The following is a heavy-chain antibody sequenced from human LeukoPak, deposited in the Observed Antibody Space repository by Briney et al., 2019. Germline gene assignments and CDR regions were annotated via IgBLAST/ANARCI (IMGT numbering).Heavy chain of an antibody. D-gene: IGHD2/OR15-2a*01. CDR3: ARTYCNVHNCYCGS. J-gene: IGHJ5*02. CDR2: IHDSGSP. Sequence: SETLALTCAVSGYSVNNAYYWGWIRQPPGKGLEWIASIHDSGSPYYNPSLKSRVTISGDRSKTQFSLKLNSVTAADTAVYYCARTYCNVHNCYCGSWGQGTLVTVSS. V-gene: IGHV4-38-2*01. CDR1: GYSVNNAYY.